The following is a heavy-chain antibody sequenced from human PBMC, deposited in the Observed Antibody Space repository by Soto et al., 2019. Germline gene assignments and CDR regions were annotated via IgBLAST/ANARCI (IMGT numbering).Heavy chain of an antibody. D-gene: IGHD3-9*01. CDR2: IKDDGSEK. CDR1: GFTFTSFW. CDR3: VRDSGYDILTGYQHLDY. Sequence: LRLSCSASGFTFTSFWMTWVRQAPGKGLEWVAMIKDDGSEKYYVDSVRGRFTISRDNAQNSLYLQMDSLRAEDTAVYFCVRDSGYDILTGYQHLDYWGQGTLVTVSS. J-gene: IGHJ4*02. V-gene: IGHV3-7*03.